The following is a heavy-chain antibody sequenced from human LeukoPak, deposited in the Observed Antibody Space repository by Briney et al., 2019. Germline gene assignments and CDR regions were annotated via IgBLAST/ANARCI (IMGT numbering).Heavy chain of an antibody. CDR2: ISYDGSNK. CDR3: ARKVRGDSRNDY. J-gene: IGHJ4*02. V-gene: IGHV3-30-3*01. Sequence: GGSLRLSCAASGFTFSSYAMHWVRQAPGKGLEWVAVISYDGSNKYYADSVKGRFTISRDNSKNTLYLQMNSLRAEDTAVYYCARKVRGDSRNDYWGQGTLVTVSS. CDR1: GFTFSSYA. D-gene: IGHD1-14*01.